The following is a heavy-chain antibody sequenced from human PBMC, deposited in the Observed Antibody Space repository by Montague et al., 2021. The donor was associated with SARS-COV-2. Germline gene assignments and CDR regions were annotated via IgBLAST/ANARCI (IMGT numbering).Heavy chain of an antibody. J-gene: IGHJ5*02. CDR1: NGSINSYY. V-gene: IGHV4-59*01. Sequence: SETLSLTCTVSNGSINSYYSSWVRQPPGKRLEWIGYIYYRGSTNYNPSLESRVTMSIDTPKNQFSLKLRSVTAADTAVYFCAREGLHNWFDPWGQGTLVIVSS. CDR3: AREGLHNWFDP. CDR2: IYYRGST.